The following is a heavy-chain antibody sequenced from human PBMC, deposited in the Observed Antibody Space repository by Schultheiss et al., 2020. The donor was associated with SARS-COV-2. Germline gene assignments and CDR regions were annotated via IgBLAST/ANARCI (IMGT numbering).Heavy chain of an antibody. CDR2: ISGYHGNT. CDR1: GGTFSSYA. J-gene: IGHJ6*02. D-gene: IGHD2-2*01. V-gene: IGHV1-18*01. CDR3: ARKGVPAAIGDYYYYGMDV. Sequence: ASVKVSCKASGGTFSSYAISWVRQAPGQGLEWMGWISGYHGNTNYAQKFQGRVTMTTDTSTSTAYMELSSLRSEDTAVYYCARKGVPAAIGDYYYYGMDVWGQGTTVTVSS.